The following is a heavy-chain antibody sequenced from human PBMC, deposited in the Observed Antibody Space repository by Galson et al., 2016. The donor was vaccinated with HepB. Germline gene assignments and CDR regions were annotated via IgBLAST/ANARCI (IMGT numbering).Heavy chain of an antibody. Sequence: ETLSLTCAVYGGSFSGYYWSCIRQLPGKGLEWIGDINHSGSTNYNPSLKSRVTISIDTSKNQLSLKLSSVTAADTAVYYCARSYYYYGMDVWGQGTTVTVS. V-gene: IGHV4-34*01. J-gene: IGHJ6*02. CDR2: INHSGST. CDR3: ARSYYYYGMDV. CDR1: GGSFSGYY.